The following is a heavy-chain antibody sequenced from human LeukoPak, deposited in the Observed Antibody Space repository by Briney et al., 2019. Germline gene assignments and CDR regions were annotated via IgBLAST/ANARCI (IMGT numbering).Heavy chain of an antibody. Sequence: ASVKVSCKASGYTFTSYDINWVRQATGQGLEWMGWMNPNSGNTGYAQKFQGRVTMTRNTSISTAYMELSSLRSEDTAVYYCARVSPPYYCARACLDPWGQGTPVTGSS. CDR2: MNPNSGNT. CDR3: ARVSPPYYCARACLDP. CDR1: GYTFTSYD. V-gene: IGHV1-8*01. D-gene: IGHD4/OR15-4a*01. J-gene: IGHJ5*02.